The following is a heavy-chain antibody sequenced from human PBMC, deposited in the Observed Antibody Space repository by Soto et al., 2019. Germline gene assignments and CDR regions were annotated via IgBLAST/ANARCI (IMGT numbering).Heavy chain of an antibody. Sequence: SETLSLTCAVYGGSFSGYYWSWIRQPPGKGLEWIGEINHSGSTNYNPSLKSRVTISVDTSKNQFSLKLSSVTAADTAVYYCARGVSGPDYGGQGTLVNV. CDR3: ARGVSGPDY. CDR2: INHSGST. V-gene: IGHV4-34*01. J-gene: IGHJ4*02. CDR1: GGSFSGYY. D-gene: IGHD6-25*01.